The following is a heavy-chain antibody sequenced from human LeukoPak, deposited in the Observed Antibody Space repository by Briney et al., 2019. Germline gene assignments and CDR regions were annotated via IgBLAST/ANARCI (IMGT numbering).Heavy chain of an antibody. CDR1: GYTFTGYY. V-gene: IGHV1-2*02. Sequence: ASVKVSCKASGYTFTGYYLHWVRQAPGQGLEWMGWINPNSGGTHYAQKFQGRVTMTRDTSISTAYMELSSLRSDDTAVYHCAIQGGYSYGSRPRELHYYLDYWGQGTLITASS. CDR3: AIQGGYSYGSRPRELHYYLDY. CDR2: INPNSGGT. D-gene: IGHD5-18*01. J-gene: IGHJ4*02.